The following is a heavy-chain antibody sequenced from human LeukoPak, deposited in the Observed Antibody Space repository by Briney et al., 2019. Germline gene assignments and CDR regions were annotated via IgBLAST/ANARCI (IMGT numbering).Heavy chain of an antibody. CDR2: ISGSGGST. J-gene: IGHJ4*02. CDR3: AKMHLSGEQLDY. D-gene: IGHD1-26*01. V-gene: IGHV3-23*01. CDR1: GFTFSSYA. Sequence: PGGSLRLSWAASGFTFSSYAMSWVRQAPGKGLEWVSAISGSGGSTYYADSVKGRFTISRENSKNTLYLQMNSLRAEDTAVYYCAKMHLSGEQLDYWGQGTLVTVSS.